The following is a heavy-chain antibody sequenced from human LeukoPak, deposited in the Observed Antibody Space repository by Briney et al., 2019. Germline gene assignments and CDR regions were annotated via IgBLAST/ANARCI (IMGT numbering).Heavy chain of an antibody. CDR3: ARGPKYNWNDGPVDY. CDR2: INAGNGNT. V-gene: IGHV1-3*01. D-gene: IGHD1-1*01. CDR1: GYTFTSYA. J-gene: IGHJ4*02. Sequence: ASVKVSCKASGYTFTSYAMHWVRQAPGQRLEWMGWINAGNGNTKYSQKFQGSVTITRDTSASTAYMELSSLRSEDTAVYYCARGPKYNWNDGPVDYWGQGTLVTVSS.